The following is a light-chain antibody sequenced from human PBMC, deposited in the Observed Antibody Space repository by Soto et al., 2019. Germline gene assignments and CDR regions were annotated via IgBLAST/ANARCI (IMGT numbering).Light chain of an antibody. J-gene: IGLJ3*02. Sequence: QSALTQPPSASGSPGQSVTISCTGTSSDIATYNYVSWYQQRPGKAPKLMIYDVSEWPSGVPDRFSGARSGNTASLTVSGLQAEDEADYYCLLYVDSSNWVFGGGTQLTVL. CDR2: DVS. V-gene: IGLV2-8*01. CDR3: LLYVDSSNWV. CDR1: SSDIATYNY.